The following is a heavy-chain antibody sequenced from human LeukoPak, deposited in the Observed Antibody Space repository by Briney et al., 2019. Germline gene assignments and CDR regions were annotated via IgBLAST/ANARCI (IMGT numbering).Heavy chain of an antibody. CDR3: ARGLGGTGFSFDAFDI. CDR2: IYTSGST. Sequence: SETLSLTCTVSGGSISSGSYYWSWIRQPAGKGLEWIGRIYTSGSTNHNPSLKSRVTISVDTSKNQFSLKLSSVTAADTAVYYCARGLGGTGFSFDAFDIWGQGTMVTVSS. V-gene: IGHV4-61*02. J-gene: IGHJ3*02. CDR1: GGSISSGSYY. D-gene: IGHD1-1*01.